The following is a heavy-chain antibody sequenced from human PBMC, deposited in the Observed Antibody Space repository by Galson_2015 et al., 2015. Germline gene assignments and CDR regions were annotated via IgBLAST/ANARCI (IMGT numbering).Heavy chain of an antibody. V-gene: IGHV2-5*02. CDR2: IYWDNDR. CDR3: ASRVGLWGRLGLAAFDF. D-gene: IGHD3-16*01. Sequence: PALVKPTQTLTLICTFSGFSLTTSGEAVGWIRQPPGKALQWLAYIYWDNDRRYSPSLKTRLSITKDTSKNQVVLTMTDMDFDDPAPYFCASRVGLWGRLGLAAFDFWGQGAMVTVSS. J-gene: IGHJ3*01. CDR1: GFSLTTSGEA.